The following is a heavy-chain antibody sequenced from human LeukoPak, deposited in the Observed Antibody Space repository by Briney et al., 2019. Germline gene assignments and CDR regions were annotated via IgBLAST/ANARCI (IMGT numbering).Heavy chain of an antibody. CDR1: GFTFSSYW. J-gene: IGHJ5*02. Sequence: GGSLRLSCAAAGFTFSSYWMHWVRHAPGKGLVWVSRINSDGSSTSYADSVKGRFTISRDNAKNTLYLQMNSLRAEDTAVYYCTRDPFYCSSTSCYPQGWFDPWGQGTLVTVSS. V-gene: IGHV3-74*01. CDR3: TRDPFYCSSTSCYPQGWFDP. D-gene: IGHD2-2*01. CDR2: INSDGSST.